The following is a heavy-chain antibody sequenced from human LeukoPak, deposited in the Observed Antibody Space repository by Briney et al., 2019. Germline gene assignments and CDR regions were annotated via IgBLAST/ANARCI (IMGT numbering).Heavy chain of an antibody. V-gene: IGHV3-9*01. J-gene: IGHJ4*02. CDR3: ARSSYYDSSGHFDY. Sequence: GGSLRLSCAASGFTFYDYAMHWVRHAPGKGLEWVSGISWNSGSIVYADSVKGRFTISRDNAENSLYLQMNSLRAEDTALYYCARSSYYDSSGHFDYWGQGTLVTVSS. CDR2: ISWNSGSI. D-gene: IGHD3-22*01. CDR1: GFTFYDYA.